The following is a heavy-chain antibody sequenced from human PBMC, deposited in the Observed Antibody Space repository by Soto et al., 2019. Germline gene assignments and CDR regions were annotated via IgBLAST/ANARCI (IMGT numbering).Heavy chain of an antibody. CDR3: AKDRRIAYYYMDV. J-gene: IGHJ6*03. CDR2: ISYDGNKR. V-gene: IGHV3-30*18. D-gene: IGHD2-15*01. CDR1: GFIFSNFG. Sequence: QVQLVESGGGVVQPGGSLTLSCAASGFIFSNFGMHWVRQAPGKGLEWLAVISYDGNKRYYSDSVKGRFTISRDNSDNTLYLQMNTLKADDTDVYFCAKDRRIAYYYMDVWGRGSTVTVSS.